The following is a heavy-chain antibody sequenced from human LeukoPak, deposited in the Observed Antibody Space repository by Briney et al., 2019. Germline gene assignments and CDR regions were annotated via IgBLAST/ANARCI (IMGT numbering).Heavy chain of an antibody. V-gene: IGHV3-21*01. CDR2: ISSSATYI. J-gene: IGHJ4*02. CDR1: GFAFGSYS. D-gene: IGHD1-26*01. CDR3: ARGTKWVIAREFDY. Sequence: PGGSLRLSCAASGFAFGSYSMNCVRHAPGEGLERVSPISSSATYIYYADSLKGRFTISRDNAKNSLYLQMKNLRAEDTAVYYCARGTKWVIAREFDYWGQGTLVTVSS.